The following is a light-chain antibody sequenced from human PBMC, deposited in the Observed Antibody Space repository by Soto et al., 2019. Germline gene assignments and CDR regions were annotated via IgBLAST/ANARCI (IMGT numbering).Light chain of an antibody. Sequence: DIQLTQSPSFLSASVGDRVTITCRASQDINSYLAWNQQKPGKAPKLLIYAASTLQSAVPPRFSGGGSGTEFILTISSLQPEDFANYYCQQLNSYPRTFGQGTKVEF. V-gene: IGKV1-9*01. CDR1: QDINSY. CDR3: QQLNSYPRT. CDR2: AAS. J-gene: IGKJ1*01.